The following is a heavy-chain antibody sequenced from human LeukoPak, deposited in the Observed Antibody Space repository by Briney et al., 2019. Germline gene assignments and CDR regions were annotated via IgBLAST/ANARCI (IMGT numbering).Heavy chain of an antibody. J-gene: IGHJ6*02. V-gene: IGHV1-69*04. Sequence: GASVKVSCKASGYTFTSYAISWVRQAPGQGLEWMGRIIPILGIANYAQKFQGRVTITADKSTSTAYMELSSLRSEDTAVYYCARDDAVVVAATVVYYYYGMDVWGQGTTVTVSS. CDR3: ARDDAVVVAATVVYYYYGMDV. CDR1: GYTFTSYA. D-gene: IGHD2-15*01. CDR2: IIPILGIA.